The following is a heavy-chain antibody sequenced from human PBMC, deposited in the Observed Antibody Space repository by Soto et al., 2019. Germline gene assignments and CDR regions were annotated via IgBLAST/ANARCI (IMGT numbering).Heavy chain of an antibody. J-gene: IGHJ4*02. Sequence: SETLSLTCTVSGGSISSYYWSWIRQPPGKGLEWIGYIYYSGSTNYNPSLKSRVTISVDTSKNQFSLKLSSVTAADTAVYYCAREVGDYYDSSGSWYFVDYWGQGTLVTVSS. CDR1: GGSISSYY. V-gene: IGHV4-59*01. CDR3: AREVGDYYDSSGSWYFVDY. D-gene: IGHD3-22*01. CDR2: IYYSGST.